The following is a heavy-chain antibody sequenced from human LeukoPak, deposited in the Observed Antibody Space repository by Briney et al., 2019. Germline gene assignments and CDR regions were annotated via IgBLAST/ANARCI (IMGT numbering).Heavy chain of an antibody. CDR2: INPNSGGT. CDR3: ARTGYSSGWLDFDY. D-gene: IGHD6-19*01. Sequence: ASVTVSCKASGYTFTGYYMHWVRQAPGQGLEWMGWINPNSGGTNYAQKFQGRVTMTRDTSISTAYMELSRLRSDDTAVYYCARTGYSSGWLDFDYWGQGTLVTVSS. CDR1: GYTFTGYY. V-gene: IGHV1-2*02. J-gene: IGHJ4*02.